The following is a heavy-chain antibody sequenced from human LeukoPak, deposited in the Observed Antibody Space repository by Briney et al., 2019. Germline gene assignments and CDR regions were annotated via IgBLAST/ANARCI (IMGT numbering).Heavy chain of an antibody. CDR1: GFTFSSYA. CDR3: ARRGIYGDPSDY. D-gene: IGHD4/OR15-4a*01. V-gene: IGHV3-23*01. Sequence: GGSLRLSGAASGFTFSSYAMHWFRQAPGKGREWVSAISGSGGSTYYADSVKGRFTISRDNSKNTLYLQMNSLRAEDTAVYFCARRGIYGDPSDYWGQGTLVTVSS. J-gene: IGHJ4*02. CDR2: ISGSGGST.